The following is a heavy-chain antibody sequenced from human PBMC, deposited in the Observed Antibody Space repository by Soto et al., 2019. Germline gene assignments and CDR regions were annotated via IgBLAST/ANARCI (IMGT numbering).Heavy chain of an antibody. D-gene: IGHD3-10*01. CDR3: ARGRGSITMVRGVNWLNY. V-gene: IGHV4-34*01. CDR2: INHSGST. CDR1: GGSFIGYY. Sequence: SETLSLTCAVYGGSFIGYYWSWIRQPPGKGLEWIGEINHSGSTNYNPSLKSRVTISVDTSKNQFSLKLSSVTAADTAVYYCARGRGSITMVRGVNWLNYWGQGTLVTVSS. J-gene: IGHJ4*02.